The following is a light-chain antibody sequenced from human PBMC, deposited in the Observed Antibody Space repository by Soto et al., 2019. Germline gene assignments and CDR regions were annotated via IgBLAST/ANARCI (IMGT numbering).Light chain of an antibody. V-gene: IGKV1-39*01. CDR2: AAS. CDR3: QQSYNAPIT. Sequence: DIQMTQSPSSLSASVGDIVTITFRATQSISSYLNCYQQKPGKAPKLLIYAASRLESGVPSRFSGSGSGTDFTLTITSLQPEDFATYYCQQSYNAPITFGQGTRLEIK. CDR1: QSISSY. J-gene: IGKJ5*01.